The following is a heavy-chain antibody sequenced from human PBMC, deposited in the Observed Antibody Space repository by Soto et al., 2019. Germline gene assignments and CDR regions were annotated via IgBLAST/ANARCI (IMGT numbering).Heavy chain of an antibody. D-gene: IGHD2-21*01. V-gene: IGHV4-59*08. CDR2: IYYSWST. CDR1: GGSISSYY. CDR3: ASSYCGGDCYSSNWYFDL. Sequence: QVQLQESGPGLVKPSETLSLTCTVSGGSISSYYWSWIRQPPGKGLEWIGYIYYSWSTNYNPSLKSRVTISVDTAKNQCSRKLSSVTAADTAVYYCASSYCGGDCYSSNWYFDLWGRGTLVTVSS. J-gene: IGHJ2*01.